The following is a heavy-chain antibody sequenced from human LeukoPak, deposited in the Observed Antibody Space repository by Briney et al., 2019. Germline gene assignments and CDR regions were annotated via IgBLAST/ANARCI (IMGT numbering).Heavy chain of an antibody. V-gene: IGHV3-30*18. J-gene: IGHJ1*01. CDR2: ISYDGSNK. D-gene: IGHD1-26*01. CDR3: AKDPYSGSFEYFQH. Sequence: PGRSLRLSCAASGFTFSSYGMHWVRQAPGKGLEWVAVISYDGSNKYYADSVKGRFTISRDNSKSTLYLQMSSLRAEDTAVYYCAKDPYSGSFEYFQHWGQGTLVTVSS. CDR1: GFTFSSYG.